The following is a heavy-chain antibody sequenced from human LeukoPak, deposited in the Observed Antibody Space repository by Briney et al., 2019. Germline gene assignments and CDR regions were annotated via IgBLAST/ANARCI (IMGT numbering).Heavy chain of an antibody. D-gene: IGHD6-19*01. CDR3: ARGGGWEIDAFDI. V-gene: IGHV1-18*01. CDR2: ISAYNGNT. CDR1: GYTFTSYG. Sequence: ASVKVSCKASGYTFTSYGVSWVRQAPGQGLEWMGWISAYNGNTNYAQKLQGRVTITTDTSTSTAYMELSSLRSEDTAVYYCARGGGWEIDAFDIWGQGTMVTVSS. J-gene: IGHJ3*02.